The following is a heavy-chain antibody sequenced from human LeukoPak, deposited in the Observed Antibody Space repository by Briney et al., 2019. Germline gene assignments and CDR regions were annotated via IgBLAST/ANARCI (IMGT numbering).Heavy chain of an antibody. CDR1: GGSISSSSYY. V-gene: IGHV4-39*07. D-gene: IGHD3-16*02. J-gene: IGHJ4*02. CDR3: ARGIPSRLGELSLVNYFDY. Sequence: SETLSLTCTVSGGSISSSSYYWGWIRQPPGKGLEWIGSIYYSGSTYYNPSLKSRVTISVDTSKNQFSLKLSSVTAADTAVYYCARGIPSRLGELSLVNYFDYWGQGTLVTVSS. CDR2: IYYSGST.